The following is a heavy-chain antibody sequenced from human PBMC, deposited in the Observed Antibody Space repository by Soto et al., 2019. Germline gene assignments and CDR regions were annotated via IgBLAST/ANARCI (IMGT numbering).Heavy chain of an antibody. D-gene: IGHD3-9*01. Sequence: PGEFLRLSCAASGFTFRSYAMSSVRQPPVKGLERVPGIRGSGGGTYYADSVKGRFTISRDNSKNTLYLQMNSLRAEDTAVYYCAKHPAEYDILTGLDYWGQGT. CDR2: IRGSGGGT. J-gene: IGHJ4*02. CDR3: AKHPAEYDILTGLDY. V-gene: IGHV3-23*01. CDR1: GFTFRSYA.